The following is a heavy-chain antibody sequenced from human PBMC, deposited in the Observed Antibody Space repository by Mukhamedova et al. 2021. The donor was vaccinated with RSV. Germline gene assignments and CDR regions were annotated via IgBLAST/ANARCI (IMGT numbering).Heavy chain of an antibody. CDR2: ISAGGDII. D-gene: IGHD2-2*01. Sequence: YGMNWVRQAPGKGLEWVSVISAGGDIIAYADSVKGRFTVSRDNSKNTLFLQMNSLRAEDTAVYHCAKKYCSGNGCFPLTLGNWGQG. V-gene: IGHV3-23*01. CDR3: AKKYCSGNGCFPLTLGN. CDR1: YG. J-gene: IGHJ4*02.